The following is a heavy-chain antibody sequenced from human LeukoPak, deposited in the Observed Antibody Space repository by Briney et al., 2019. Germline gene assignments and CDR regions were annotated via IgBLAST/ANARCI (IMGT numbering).Heavy chain of an antibody. D-gene: IGHD6-19*01. CDR3: ARGLRIAVAGRAEGYYYYMDV. CDR1: GGSISSYY. J-gene: IGHJ6*03. Sequence: SETLSLTCTVSGGSISSYYWSWIRQPPGKGLEWIGYIYYSGSTNYNPSLKSRVTISVDTSKNQFSLKLSSVTAADTAVYYCARGLRIAVAGRAEGYYYYMDVWGKGTTVTVSS. V-gene: IGHV4-59*01. CDR2: IYYSGST.